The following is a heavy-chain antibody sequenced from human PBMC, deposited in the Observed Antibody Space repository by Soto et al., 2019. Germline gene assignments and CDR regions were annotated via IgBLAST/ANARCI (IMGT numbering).Heavy chain of an antibody. J-gene: IGHJ4*02. CDR1: GFTFSSYA. CDR3: ARTFTYYYDSSGYYRPRDY. Sequence: GGSLRLSCAASGFTFSSYAMHWVRQAPGKGLEWVAVISYDGSNKYYADSVKGRFTISRDNSKNTLYLQMNSLRAEDTAVYYCARTFTYYYDSSGYYRPRDYWGQGTLVTVSS. V-gene: IGHV3-30-3*01. D-gene: IGHD3-22*01. CDR2: ISYDGSNK.